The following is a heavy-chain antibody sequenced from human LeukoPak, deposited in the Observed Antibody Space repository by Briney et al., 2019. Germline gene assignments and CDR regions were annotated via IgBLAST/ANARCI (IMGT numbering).Heavy chain of an antibody. CDR2: IYTSGST. Sequence: SETLSLTCTVSGGSISSYYWSWIRQPAGKVLEWIGRIYTSGSTNYNPSLKSRVTMSVDTSKNQFSLKLSSVTAADTAVYYCARETDYYGSGSYYKGYNWFDPWGQGTLVTVSS. CDR1: GGSISSYY. V-gene: IGHV4-4*07. J-gene: IGHJ5*02. CDR3: ARETDYYGSGSYYKGYNWFDP. D-gene: IGHD3-10*01.